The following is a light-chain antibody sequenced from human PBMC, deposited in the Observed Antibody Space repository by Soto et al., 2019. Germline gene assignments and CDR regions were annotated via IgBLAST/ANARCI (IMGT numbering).Light chain of an antibody. V-gene: IGKV3-20*01. J-gene: IGKJ1*01. CDR3: QQYGSSGT. Sequence: TLSCRASQSVSNNYLAWYQQKPGQAPRLLIYGASNRATGIPDRFSGSGSGTDFTLTISRLESEDFAVYYCQQYGSSGTFGQGTKVDIK. CDR2: GAS. CDR1: QSVSNNY.